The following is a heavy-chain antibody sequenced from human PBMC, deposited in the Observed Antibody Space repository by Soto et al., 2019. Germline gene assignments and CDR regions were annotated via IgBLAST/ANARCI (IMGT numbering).Heavy chain of an antibody. Sequence: PSETLSLTCAVSGDSVTSSDWWSWVRQPPGKGLEWIGEAYHNGLTDYNPSLKSRVTMSVDTSKNEFSLKLTSLTAADTAIYYCARDAAVPGESDRFDYWGQGILVTVSS. CDR3: ARDAAVPGESDRFDY. V-gene: IGHV4-4*02. CDR2: AYHNGLT. J-gene: IGHJ4*02. CDR1: GDSVTSSDW. D-gene: IGHD6-19*01.